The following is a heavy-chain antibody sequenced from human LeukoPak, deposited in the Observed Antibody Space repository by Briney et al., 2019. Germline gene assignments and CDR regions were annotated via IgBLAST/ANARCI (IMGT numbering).Heavy chain of an antibody. V-gene: IGHV3-23*01. CDR2: ISGSGGST. Sequence: GGSLRLSCAASEFTFSSYAMSWVRQAPGKGLEWVSAISGSGGSTYYADSVMGRFTISRDNSKNTLYLQMNSLRAEDTAVYYCAKGLSGFSSSWYDYYYGMDVWGQGTTVTVSS. D-gene: IGHD6-13*01. J-gene: IGHJ6*02. CDR1: EFTFSSYA. CDR3: AKGLSGFSSSWYDYYYGMDV.